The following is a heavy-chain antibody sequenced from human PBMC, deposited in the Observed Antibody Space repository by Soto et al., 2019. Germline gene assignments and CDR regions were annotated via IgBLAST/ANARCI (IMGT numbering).Heavy chain of an antibody. D-gene: IGHD2-2*01. Sequence: GSLRLSCAASGFTFSSYAMHWVRQAPGKGLEWVAVISYDGSNKYYTDSVKGRFTISRDNSKNTLYLQMNSLRAEDTAVYYCAIYSSIPGGYCSSTSCYGAFDPWGQGTLVTVSS. CDR3: AIYSSIPGGYCSSTSCYGAFDP. J-gene: IGHJ5*02. CDR1: GFTFSSYA. V-gene: IGHV3-30-3*01. CDR2: ISYDGSNK.